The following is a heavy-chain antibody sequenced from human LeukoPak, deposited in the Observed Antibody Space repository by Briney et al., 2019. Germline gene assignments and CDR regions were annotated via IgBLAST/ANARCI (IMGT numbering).Heavy chain of an antibody. CDR2: ISSSGSTI. CDR1: GFTLRSYE. J-gene: IGHJ4*02. D-gene: IGHD5-18*01. Sequence: GGSLRLSCAASGFTLRSYEMNWGRQAPGQGLEWVSYISSSGSTIYYAEFVKGRFTISRDNAKNSLYLQMNSLRAEDTAVYYCARKGGYGLDFDFWGQGTLVTVSS. CDR3: ARKGGYGLDFDF. V-gene: IGHV3-48*03.